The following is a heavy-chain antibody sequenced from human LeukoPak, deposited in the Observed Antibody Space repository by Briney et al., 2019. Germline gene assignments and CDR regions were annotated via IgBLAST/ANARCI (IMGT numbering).Heavy chain of an antibody. Sequence: PSETLSLTCTVSGVSISSHYWSWVRQPPGKGLEWIGYIYYSGSTNYNPSLKSRVTISVHTSKNQFSLKLSSVTAADAAVYYCARSIYDFGYYYYMDVWGKGTTVTVSS. J-gene: IGHJ6*03. CDR1: GVSISSHY. V-gene: IGHV4-59*11. D-gene: IGHD5/OR15-5a*01. CDR3: ARSIYDFGYYYYMDV. CDR2: IYYSGST.